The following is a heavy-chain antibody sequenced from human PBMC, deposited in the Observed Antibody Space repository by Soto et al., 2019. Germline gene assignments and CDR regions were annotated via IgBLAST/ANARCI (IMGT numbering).Heavy chain of an antibody. CDR2: ISAYNGNT. V-gene: IGHV1-18*01. CDR1: GYTFTSYH. J-gene: IGHJ4*02. Sequence: QVQLVQSGAEVKKPGASVKVSCKASGYTFTSYHINWVRQAPGQGLEWMGWISAYNGNTNYAQKLQGRVTMTTDTSPSTADMELRRLSSDDTAVYYCARDAPPADYWGQGTLVTVSS. CDR3: ARDAPPADY.